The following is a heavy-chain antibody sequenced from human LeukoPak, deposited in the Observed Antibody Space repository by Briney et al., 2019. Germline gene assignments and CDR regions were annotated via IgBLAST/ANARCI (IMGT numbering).Heavy chain of an antibody. J-gene: IGHJ3*02. V-gene: IGHV3-21*01. D-gene: IGHD5-12*01. CDR2: ISSSSSYI. Sequence: PGGSLRLSCAASGFTFSSYSMNWVRQAPGKGLEWVSSISSSSSYIYYADSVKGRFTISRDNAKNSLYLQMNSLRAEDTAGYYCARVYSGYAEGAFDIWGQGTMVTVSS. CDR1: GFTFSSYS. CDR3: ARVYSGYAEGAFDI.